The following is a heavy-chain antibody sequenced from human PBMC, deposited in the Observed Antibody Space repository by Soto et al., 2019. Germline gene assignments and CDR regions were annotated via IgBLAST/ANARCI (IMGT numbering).Heavy chain of an antibody. V-gene: IGHV4-31*03. D-gene: IGHD3-10*01. CDR2: IYYSGST. Sequence: SETLSLTCTVSGGSISSGGYYWSWIRQHPGKGLEWIGYIYYSGSTYYNPSLKSRVTISVDTSKNQFSLKLSSVTAADTAVYYCARAIWFGELPSNRNWFDPWGQGTLVTVSS. CDR3: ARAIWFGELPSNRNWFDP. J-gene: IGHJ5*02. CDR1: GGSISSGGYY.